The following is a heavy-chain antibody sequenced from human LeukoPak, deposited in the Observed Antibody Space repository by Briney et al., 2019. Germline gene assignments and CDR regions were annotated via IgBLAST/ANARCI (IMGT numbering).Heavy chain of an antibody. CDR3: ARDAGKSLVAVAGSGWYDP. CDR2: INHSGST. V-gene: IGHV4-34*01. J-gene: IGHJ5*02. CDR1: GGSFSGYY. Sequence: KPSETLSLTCAVYGGSFSGYYWSWIRQPPGKGLEWIGEINHSGSTNYNPSLKSRVTISVDTSKNQFSLKLSSVTAADTAVYYCARDAGKSLVAVAGSGWYDPWGQGTLVTVSS. D-gene: IGHD6-19*01.